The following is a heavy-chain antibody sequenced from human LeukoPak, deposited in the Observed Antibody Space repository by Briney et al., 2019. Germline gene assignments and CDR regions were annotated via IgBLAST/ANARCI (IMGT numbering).Heavy chain of an antibody. CDR1: GFTFSNYA. V-gene: IGHV3-23*01. CDR2: ISASGTST. D-gene: IGHD3-10*01. Sequence: GGSLRLSCAASGFTFSNYALSWVRQAPGEGLEWVSAISASGTSTYYADSVKGRFTIFKDNSKNTLYLQMNSLRADDTAVYYCAKDRTVFRGITYYFDYWGQGTLVTVSS. CDR3: AKDRTVFRGITYYFDY. J-gene: IGHJ4*02.